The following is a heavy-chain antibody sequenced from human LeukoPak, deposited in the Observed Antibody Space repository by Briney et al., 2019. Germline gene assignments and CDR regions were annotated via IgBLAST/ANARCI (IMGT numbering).Heavy chain of an antibody. D-gene: IGHD6-19*01. V-gene: IGHV1-46*01. CDR3: ARVGYSSGWYNNWFDP. Sequence: ASVKVSCKASGYTFTSYYMHWVRQAPGQGLEWMGIINPSGGSTSYAQKFQGRVTMTRDTSISTAYMELSRLRSDDTAVYYCARVGYSSGWYNNWFDPWGQGTLVTVSS. J-gene: IGHJ5*02. CDR2: INPSGGST. CDR1: GYTFTSYY.